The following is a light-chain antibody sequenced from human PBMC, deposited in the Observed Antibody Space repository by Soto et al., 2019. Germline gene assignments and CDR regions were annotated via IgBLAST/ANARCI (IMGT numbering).Light chain of an antibody. J-gene: IGKJ4*01. CDR1: QDIGNY. Sequence: DIQMTQSPSSLSAFVGDRVTITCQASQDIGNYLNWYQQRPGKAPKLLIHDASNLETGVPSRFRGSGSGTDFTFTISSLQPEDFATYYCQQYDDAPLTFGGGTKVDIK. CDR2: DAS. CDR3: QQYDDAPLT. V-gene: IGKV1-33*01.